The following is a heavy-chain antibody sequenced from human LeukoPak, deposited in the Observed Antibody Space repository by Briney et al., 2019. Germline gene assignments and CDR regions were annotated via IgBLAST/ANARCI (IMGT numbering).Heavy chain of an antibody. D-gene: IGHD2-2*01. Sequence: PGGSLRLSCAASGFTFSSYSMNWVRQAPGKGLEWVSSISSSSSYIYYADSVKGRFTISRDNPKNSLYLQMNSLRAEDTAVYYCASYCSSTSCLNWFDPWGQGTLVTVSS. CDR3: ASYCSSTSCLNWFDP. V-gene: IGHV3-21*01. J-gene: IGHJ5*02. CDR1: GFTFSSYS. CDR2: ISSSSSYI.